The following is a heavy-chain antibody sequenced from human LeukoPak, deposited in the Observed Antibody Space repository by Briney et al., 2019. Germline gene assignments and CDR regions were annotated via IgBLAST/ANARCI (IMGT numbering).Heavy chain of an antibody. J-gene: IGHJ4*02. CDR2: ISSSSSYI. V-gene: IGHV3-21*01. D-gene: IGHD3-9*01. Sequence: GGSLRLSCTASGFAFSIYEMDWVRQAPGKGLEWVSSISSSSSYIYYADSVKGRFTISRDNAKNSLYLQMNSLRAEDTAVYYCARDSGLTGSTFDYWGQGTLVTVSS. CDR1: GFAFSIYE. CDR3: ARDSGLTGSTFDY.